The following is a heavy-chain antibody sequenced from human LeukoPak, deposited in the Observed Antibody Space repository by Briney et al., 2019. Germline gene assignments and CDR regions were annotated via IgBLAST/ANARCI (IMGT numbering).Heavy chain of an antibody. J-gene: IGHJ5*02. CDR1: GGSISSGGYY. D-gene: IGHD3-10*01. V-gene: IGHV4-31*03. CDR3: ARGIMVRGVIEYNWFDP. Sequence: SETLSLTCTVSGGSISSGGYYWSWIRHHPGKGLEWIGYIYYSGSTYYNPSLKSRVTISVDTSKNQFSLKLSSVTAADTAVYYCARGIMVRGVIEYNWFDPWGQGTLVTVSS. CDR2: IYYSGST.